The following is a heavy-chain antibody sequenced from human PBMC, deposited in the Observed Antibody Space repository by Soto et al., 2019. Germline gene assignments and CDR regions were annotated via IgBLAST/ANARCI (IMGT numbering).Heavy chain of an antibody. V-gene: IGHV3-48*01. CDR2: ISSSSTI. CDR1: GFTFSSYG. Sequence: GGPLRLSCAASGFTFSSYGMHWVRQAPGKGLEWVSSISSSSTIYYADSVKGRFTISRDNVQNSLYLQMHSLRAEDTAVYYCARPIGALSTTDFTYWGQGTLVTVSS. D-gene: IGHD3-22*01. J-gene: IGHJ4*02. CDR3: ARPIGALSTTDFTY.